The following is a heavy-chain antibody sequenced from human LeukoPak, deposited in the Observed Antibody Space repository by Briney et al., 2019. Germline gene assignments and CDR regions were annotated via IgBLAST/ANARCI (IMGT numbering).Heavy chain of an antibody. CDR2: IYSSGST. CDR1: GGSISSDNYY. V-gene: IGHV4-61*02. Sequence: SETLSLTCTVSGGSISSDNYYWSWIRQPAGKGLEWIGRIYSSGSTYYNPSLKSRVTISVDTSKNQFSLKLSSVTAADTAVYYCARVGAAAFTRWFDPWGQGTLVTVSS. D-gene: IGHD6-13*01. J-gene: IGHJ5*02. CDR3: ARVGAAAFTRWFDP.